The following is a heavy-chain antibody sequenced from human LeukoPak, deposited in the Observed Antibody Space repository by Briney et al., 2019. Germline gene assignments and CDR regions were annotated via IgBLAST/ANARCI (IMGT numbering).Heavy chain of an antibody. CDR2: INHSGST. CDR1: GGSFSGYY. J-gene: IGHJ4*02. V-gene: IGHV4-34*01. Sequence: PSETLSLTCAVYGGSFSGYYWSWIRQPPGKGLEWIGEINHSGSTNYNPSLKSRVTISVDMSKNQFSLKLSSVTAADTAMYYCARELPPYYFDYWGQGTLVTVSS. D-gene: IGHD1-26*01. CDR3: ARELPPYYFDY.